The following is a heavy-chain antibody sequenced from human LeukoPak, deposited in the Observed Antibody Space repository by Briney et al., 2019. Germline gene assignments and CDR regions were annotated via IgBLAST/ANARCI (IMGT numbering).Heavy chain of an antibody. V-gene: IGHV4-34*01. J-gene: IGHJ4*02. Sequence: PSETLSLTCAVYGGSFSGYYWSWIRQPPGKGLEWIGEINHSGSTNYNPSLKSRVTISVDTSKNQFSLKLSSVTAADTAVYHCARAPRRGYYDSSGYRPIDYWGQGTLVTVSS. CDR2: INHSGST. D-gene: IGHD3-22*01. CDR1: GGSFSGYY. CDR3: ARAPRRGYYDSSGYRPIDY.